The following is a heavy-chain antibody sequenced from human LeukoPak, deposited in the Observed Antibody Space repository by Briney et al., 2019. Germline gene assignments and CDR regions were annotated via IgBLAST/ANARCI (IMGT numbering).Heavy chain of an antibody. CDR1: GGTFSSYS. CDR2: IIPILHIT. D-gene: IGHD3-22*01. CDR3: ARELEQYYYDSSGSPYFDY. Sequence: SVKVSCKASGGTFSSYSISWVRQAPGQGLEWMGGIIPILHITNYAQKFRGRVTITADKSTSTAYMELSSLRSEDTAVYYCARELEQYYYDSSGSPYFDYWGQGTLVTVSS. J-gene: IGHJ4*02. V-gene: IGHV1-69*04.